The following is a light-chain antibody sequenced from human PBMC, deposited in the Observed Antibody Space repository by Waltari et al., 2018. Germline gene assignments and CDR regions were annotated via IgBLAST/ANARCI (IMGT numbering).Light chain of an antibody. CDR1: QSVSRA. CDR2: AAS. J-gene: IGKJ1*01. CDR3: QHYVTLPVT. V-gene: IGKV3-20*01. Sequence: EIVFTQPPGTLSLSPGERATLSCRASQSVSRALAWYQQKPGQAPRLLIYAASTRATGVPDRFSGSGSGTDFSLTISRLDPEDFAVYYCQHYVTLPVTFGQGTKVEI.